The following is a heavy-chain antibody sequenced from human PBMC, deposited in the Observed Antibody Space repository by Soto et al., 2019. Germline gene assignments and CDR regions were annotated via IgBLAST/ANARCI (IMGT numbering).Heavy chain of an antibody. J-gene: IGHJ6*02. CDR3: ARGGGGYNWNYWLKNHYYNGMDV. V-gene: IGHV4-34*01. D-gene: IGHD1-7*01. CDR1: GGSLSGYY. CDR2: VNHSGGT. Sequence: SETLSLTCAVSGGSLSGYYWSWIRQPPGKGLEWIGEVNHSGGTNYNPSLKSRITISVDMPENQISLKVNSVTAADTAVYFCARGGGGYNWNYWLKNHYYNGMDVWGQGTTVNVS.